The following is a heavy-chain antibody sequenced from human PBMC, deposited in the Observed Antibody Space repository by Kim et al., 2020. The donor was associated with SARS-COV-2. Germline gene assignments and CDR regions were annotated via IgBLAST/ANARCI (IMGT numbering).Heavy chain of an antibody. CDR3: AKDPHQSSSWYGADWYFVL. J-gene: IGHJ2*01. Sequence: GGSLRLSCAASGFTFDDYAMHWVRQAPGKGLEWVSGISWNSGSIGYADSVKGRFTISRDNAKNSLYLQMNSLRAEDTALYYCAKDPHQSSSWYGADWYFVLWGRGTLVTVSS. CDR1: GFTFDDYA. CDR2: ISWNSGSI. V-gene: IGHV3-9*01. D-gene: IGHD6-13*01.